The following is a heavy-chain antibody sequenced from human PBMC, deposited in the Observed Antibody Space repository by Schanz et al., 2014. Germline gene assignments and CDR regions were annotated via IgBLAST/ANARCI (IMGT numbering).Heavy chain of an antibody. CDR2: IIPRLGLA. Sequence: VQLEQSGAEVKKPGSSVKVSCKASGGTFSSFGINWVRQAPGQGLEWMGRIIPRLGLAKYEQKFQDKVTITADTSTTTAYMELSGLRSEDTAVYYCARDRLECGAECYSVEVFEIWGQGTLXIVSS. CDR3: ARDRLECGAECYSVEVFEI. CDR1: GGTFSSFG. V-gene: IGHV1-69*04. J-gene: IGHJ4*02. D-gene: IGHD2-21*01.